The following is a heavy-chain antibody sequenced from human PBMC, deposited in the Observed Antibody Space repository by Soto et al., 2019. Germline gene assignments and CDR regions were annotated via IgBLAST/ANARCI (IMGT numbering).Heavy chain of an antibody. J-gene: IGHJ4*02. D-gene: IGHD3-16*01. Sequence: ASVKVSCKVSGYRFTTYGINWVRQAPGQGLEWVGWFNPDNQNTNYAQKFQDRVSLTTDSSTNTAYMELGDLRSDDTAVYYCARVRFGDPFDFWGQGSLVTVYS. CDR2: FNPDNQNT. CDR3: ARVRFGDPFDF. CDR1: GYRFTTYG. V-gene: IGHV1-18*01.